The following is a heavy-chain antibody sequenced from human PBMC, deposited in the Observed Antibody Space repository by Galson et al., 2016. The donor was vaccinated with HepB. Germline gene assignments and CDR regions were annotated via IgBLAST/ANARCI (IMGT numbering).Heavy chain of an antibody. V-gene: IGHV3-49*03. CDR1: GFTFGDYA. CDR3: TRNSGGNTRGPTN. Sequence: SLRLSCATSGFTFGDYAMGRFRQAPGQGLEWVSVMRAKTYSGTTEVAAFVKGRFIISRDDTKSIAYLQIHSLKTEDTAVYYCTRNSGGNTRGPTNWGQGTLVTFSS. D-gene: IGHD4-23*01. CDR2: MRAKTYSGTT. J-gene: IGHJ4*02.